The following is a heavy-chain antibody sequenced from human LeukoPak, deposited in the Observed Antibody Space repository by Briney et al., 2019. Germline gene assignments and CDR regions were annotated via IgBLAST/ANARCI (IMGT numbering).Heavy chain of an antibody. CDR1: GYTLTGYY. J-gene: IGHJ4*02. CDR2: INPNSGGT. CDR3: AREVGGYKPTYYFDY. Sequence: ASVKVSCKASGYTLTGYYMHWVRQAPGQGLEWMGRINPNSGGTNYAQKFQGRVTMTRDTSISTAYMELSRLRSDDTAVYYCAREVGGYKPTYYFDYWGQGTLVTVSS. D-gene: IGHD5-24*01. V-gene: IGHV1-2*06.